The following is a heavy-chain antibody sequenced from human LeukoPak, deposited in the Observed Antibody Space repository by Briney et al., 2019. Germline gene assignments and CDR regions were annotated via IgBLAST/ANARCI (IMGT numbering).Heavy chain of an antibody. CDR1: GYTFTSYD. V-gene: IGHV1-8*01. CDR3: ARVPHKDSSGSRGFDY. J-gene: IGHJ4*02. Sequence: ASVKVSCKASGYTFTSYDINWVRQATGQGLEWMGWMNPNSGNTGYAQKFQGRVTMTRNTSISTAYMELSSLRSEDTAVYYCARVPHKDSSGSRGFDYWGQGTLVTVSS. D-gene: IGHD6-19*01. CDR2: MNPNSGNT.